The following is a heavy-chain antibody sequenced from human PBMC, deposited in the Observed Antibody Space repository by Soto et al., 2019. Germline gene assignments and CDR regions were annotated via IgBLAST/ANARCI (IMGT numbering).Heavy chain of an antibody. J-gene: IGHJ3*02. D-gene: IGHD4-17*01. V-gene: IGHV3-21*01. CDR1: GFTFSSYS. CDR3: ARDSAWFPDYGDYVGAFDI. Sequence: EVQLVESGGGLVKPGGSLRLSCAASGFTFSSYSMNWVRQAPGKGLEWVSSISSSSSYIYYADSVKGRFTISRDNAKNSLYLKMNSLRAEDTAVYYCARDSAWFPDYGDYVGAFDIWGQGTMVTVSS. CDR2: ISSSSSYI.